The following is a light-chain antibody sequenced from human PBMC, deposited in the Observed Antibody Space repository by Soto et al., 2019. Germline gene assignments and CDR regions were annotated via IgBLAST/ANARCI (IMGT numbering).Light chain of an antibody. V-gene: IGKV3-15*01. Sequence: EIVMTQSPATLSMSPGERATLSCRASQSVSSNLAWYQHKPGQAPRLLIYGASTRATGIPARFSGSGSGIEFTLTISSLQSEDFAVYYCQQDSDYITFGQGTRLEIE. CDR1: QSVSSN. CDR2: GAS. CDR3: QQDSDYIT. J-gene: IGKJ5*01.